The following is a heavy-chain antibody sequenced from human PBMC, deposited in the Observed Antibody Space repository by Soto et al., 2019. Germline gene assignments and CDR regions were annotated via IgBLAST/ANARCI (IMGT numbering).Heavy chain of an antibody. Sequence: QVQLQVSGPGLVKPSETLSLTCTVSGGSISRYYWSWIRQPPGQGLVWFGYVCYSGSPNYHPSLKSRPTISVDTYRNQWSLKLSSVTAADTSVYYCARDSPRKQLADYYCETDDWSQGTTVTVSS. CDR1: GGSISRYY. V-gene: IGHV4-59*13. CDR3: ARDSPRKQLADYYCETDD. D-gene: IGHD6-6*01. J-gene: IGHJ6*02. CDR2: VCYSGSP.